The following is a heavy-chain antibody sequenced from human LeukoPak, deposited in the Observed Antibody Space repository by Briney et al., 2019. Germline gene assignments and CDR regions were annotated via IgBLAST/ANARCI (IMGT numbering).Heavy chain of an antibody. CDR3: AKEHRLTNWFDP. J-gene: IGHJ5*02. CDR2: ISASGTST. CDR1: GFTFMNYA. Sequence: GGSLRLSCAASGFTFMNYAMSWVRQAPRKGLEWVSSISASGTSTYYADSVKGRFTISRDNSKNTLYLQMNSLRAEDTAVYYCAKEHRLTNWFDPWGQGTLVTVSS. D-gene: IGHD2-21*01. V-gene: IGHV3-23*01.